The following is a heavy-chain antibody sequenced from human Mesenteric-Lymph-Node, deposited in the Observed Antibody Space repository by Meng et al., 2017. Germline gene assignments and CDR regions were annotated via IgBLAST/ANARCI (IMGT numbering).Heavy chain of an antibody. Sequence: GGSLRLSCAASGFTFSSYAMSWVRQAPGKGLEWVSAISGSGGSTYYADSVKGRFTISRDNSKNTLYLQMNSLRAEDTAVYYCAKDRLTSYDSSGYWFDYWGQGTLVTVSS. CDR1: GFTFSSYA. J-gene: IGHJ4*02. CDR2: ISGSGGST. CDR3: AKDRLTSYDSSGYWFDY. V-gene: IGHV3-23*01. D-gene: IGHD3-22*01.